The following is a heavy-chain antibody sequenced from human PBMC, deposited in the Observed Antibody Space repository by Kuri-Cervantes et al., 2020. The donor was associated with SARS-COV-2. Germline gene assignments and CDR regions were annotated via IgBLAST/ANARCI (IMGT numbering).Heavy chain of an antibody. D-gene: IGHD4-11*01. CDR1: GYTFTSYA. J-gene: IGHJ6*02. CDR3: ARDHPYSNYDNYYYGMDV. Sequence: ASVKVSCKASGYTFTSYAMHWVRQAPGQRLEWMGWINAGNGNTKYSQKFQGRVTITRDTSASTAYMELSSLRSEDTAVYYCARDHPYSNYDNYYYGMDVWGQGTTVTVSS. CDR2: INAGNGNT. V-gene: IGHV1-3*01.